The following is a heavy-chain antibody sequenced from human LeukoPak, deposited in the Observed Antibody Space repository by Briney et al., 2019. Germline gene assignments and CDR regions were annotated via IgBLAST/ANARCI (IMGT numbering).Heavy chain of an antibody. CDR1: GFTFSSYG. D-gene: IGHD1-26*01. V-gene: IGHV3-30*03. Sequence: GRSLRLSCAASGFTFSSYGMHWVRQAPGKGLEWVAVISYDGSNKYYADSVKGRFTISRDNAKNSLYLQMNSLRAEDAVVYYCAREGSVGATGTVDYWGQGTLVTVSS. CDR2: ISYDGSNK. CDR3: AREGSVGATGTVDY. J-gene: IGHJ4*02.